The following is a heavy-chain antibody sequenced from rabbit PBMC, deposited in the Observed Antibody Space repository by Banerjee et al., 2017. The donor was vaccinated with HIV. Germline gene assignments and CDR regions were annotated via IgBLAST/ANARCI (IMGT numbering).Heavy chain of an antibody. D-gene: IGHD1-1*01. CDR1: GFDFSSGYD. Sequence: EQLVESGGDLVKPEGSLTLTCTASGFDFSSGYDMCWVRQAPGKGLEWIACIYTGDDSTYYASWAKGRFTISKTSSTTVTLQMTSLTAADTATYFCARDPGIYASSSDYYRDNLWGPGTLVTVS. J-gene: IGHJ4*01. CDR2: IYTGDDST. CDR3: ARDPGIYASSSDYYRDNL. V-gene: IGHV1S45*01.